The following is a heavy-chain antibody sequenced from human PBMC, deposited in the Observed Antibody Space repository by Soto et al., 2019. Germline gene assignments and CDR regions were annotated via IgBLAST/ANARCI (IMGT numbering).Heavy chain of an antibody. J-gene: IGHJ4*02. CDR1: GYTFTSYA. D-gene: IGHD3-3*01. V-gene: IGHV1-3*01. Sequence: ASVKVSCKASGYTFTSYAMHWVRQAPGQRLEWMGWINAGNGNTKYSQKFRGRVTITRDTSASTAYMELSSLRSEDTAVYYCARPESLEWLFFDYWGQGTLVTVSS. CDR3: ARPESLEWLFFDY. CDR2: INAGNGNT.